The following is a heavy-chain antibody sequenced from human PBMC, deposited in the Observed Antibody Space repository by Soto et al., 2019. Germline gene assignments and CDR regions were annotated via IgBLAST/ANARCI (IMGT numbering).Heavy chain of an antibody. Sequence: QLQLQESGPGLVKPSETLSLTCTVSGGSISSSSYYWGWIRQPPGKGLEWIGSIYYSGSTYYNPSLKSRVTISVDTSKNQFSLKLSAVTAADTAVYYCASSGWWYFDYWGQGTLVTVSS. CDR1: GGSISSSSYY. J-gene: IGHJ4*02. CDR3: ASSGWWYFDY. CDR2: IYYSGST. D-gene: IGHD6-19*01. V-gene: IGHV4-39*01.